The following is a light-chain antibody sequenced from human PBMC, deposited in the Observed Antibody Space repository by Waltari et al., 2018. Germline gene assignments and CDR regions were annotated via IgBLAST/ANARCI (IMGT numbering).Light chain of an antibody. J-gene: IGLJ2*01. CDR1: LCDVGGYTS. Sequence: SALTQPASVSGSLGQWITFSCPGTLCDVGGYTSTTCSQQHPGKAPKLMIHYVTKRPSGVSIRFSGSKSGNTASLTISGLQPDDEADYYCISYSRATPGNVVIGGGTKLTVL. CDR3: ISYSRATPGNVV. V-gene: IGLV2-14*01. CDR2: YVT.